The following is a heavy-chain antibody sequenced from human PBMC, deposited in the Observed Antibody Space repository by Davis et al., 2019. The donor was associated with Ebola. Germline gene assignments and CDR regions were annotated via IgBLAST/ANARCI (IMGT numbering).Heavy chain of an antibody. CDR2: TYFSSKWYH. CDR1: GDSVSSGG. V-gene: IGHV6-1*01. J-gene: IGHJ4*02. CDR3: ARGWLRSGLDY. Sequence: HSQTLSLTCDISGDSVSSGGWNWIRQSPSRGLEWLGRTYFSSKWYHDYAVSVSSRITINPDTSKNQFSLQLDSVTPEDTAVYYCARGWLRSGLDYWGQGILVTVSS. D-gene: IGHD5-12*01.